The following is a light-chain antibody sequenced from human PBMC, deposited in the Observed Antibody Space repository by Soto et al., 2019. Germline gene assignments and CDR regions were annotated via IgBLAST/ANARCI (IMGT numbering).Light chain of an antibody. CDR1: QSISRY. J-gene: IGKJ1*01. V-gene: IGKV3-20*01. CDR3: QQYGSSPPT. CDR2: GAS. Sequence: GLTQSLGTLSLSQGERTTLSCRASQSISRYLAWYQQKPGQGPRLLIYGASSRATGTPDRFSGSGSGTDFTLTINRLEPEDFALYYCQQYGSSPPTFGQGTKVDIK.